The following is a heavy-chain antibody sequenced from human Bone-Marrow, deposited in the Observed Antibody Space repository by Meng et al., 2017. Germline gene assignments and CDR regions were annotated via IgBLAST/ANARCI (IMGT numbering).Heavy chain of an antibody. J-gene: IGHJ4*02. Sequence: SLKISCAASGFTFDDYAMHWVRQAPGKGLEWVSGISWNSGSVGYADSVKGRFTISRDNAKNSLYLQMNSLRAEDAALYYCAKDYYDRATALDYWGQGTLVTVSS. V-gene: IGHV3-9*01. CDR2: ISWNSGSV. CDR3: AKDYYDRATALDY. D-gene: IGHD3-22*01. CDR1: GFTFDDYA.